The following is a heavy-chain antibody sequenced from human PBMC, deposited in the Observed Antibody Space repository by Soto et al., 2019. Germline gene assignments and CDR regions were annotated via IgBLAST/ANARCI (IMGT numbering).Heavy chain of an antibody. D-gene: IGHD3-10*01. Sequence: GSLRLSCAASGFTFSSYGMHWVRQAPGKGLEWVAVIWYDGSNKYYADSVKGRFTISRDNSKNTLYLQMNSLRAEDTAVYYCARDHYYGSGSYTVTYFDYWGQGTLVTVSS. J-gene: IGHJ4*02. CDR1: GFTFSSYG. CDR3: ARDHYYGSGSYTVTYFDY. CDR2: IWYDGSNK. V-gene: IGHV3-33*01.